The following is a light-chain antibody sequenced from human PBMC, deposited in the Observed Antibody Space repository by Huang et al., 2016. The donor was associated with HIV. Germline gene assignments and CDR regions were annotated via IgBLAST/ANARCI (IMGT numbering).Light chain of an antibody. J-gene: IGKJ1*01. CDR2: AAS. Sequence: DIQMTQSPSAMSASVGDRVPITCRASQDSSNYLAWFQQKPGKVPKRLIFAASSLQSGVPSRFSGSGSGREFTVTISSLQPEDFATYYCLQHDHFHTPTFGQGTRVEIK. CDR3: LQHDHFHTPT. V-gene: IGKV1-17*03. CDR1: QDSSNY.